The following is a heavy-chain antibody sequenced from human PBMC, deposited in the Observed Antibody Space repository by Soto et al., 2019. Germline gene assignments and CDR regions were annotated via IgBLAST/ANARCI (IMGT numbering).Heavy chain of an antibody. Sequence: LSLTCAASGFTFSDYYMSWIRQAPGKGLEWVSYISSSGSTIYYADSVKGRFTISRDNAKNSLYLQMNSLRAEDTAVYYCARVYQLLFIYYYYYMDVWGKGTTVTVSS. J-gene: IGHJ6*03. CDR3: ARVYQLLFIYYYYYMDV. CDR1: GFTFSDYY. D-gene: IGHD2-2*01. CDR2: ISSSGSTI. V-gene: IGHV3-11*01.